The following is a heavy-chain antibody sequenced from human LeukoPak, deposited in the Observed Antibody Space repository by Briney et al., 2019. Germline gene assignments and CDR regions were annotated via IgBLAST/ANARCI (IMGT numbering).Heavy chain of an antibody. CDR3: ARPYTSGYRGAFNI. Sequence: PSETLSLTCTVSGGSISSYYWSWIRQFPGEGLEWIGYIYYSGSTNYNPSLKSRVTISVDTSKNQFSLKLSSMTAADTAVYYCARPYTSGYRGAFNIWGQGTVVTVSS. CDR1: GGSISSYY. V-gene: IGHV4-59*01. D-gene: IGHD6-19*01. J-gene: IGHJ3*02. CDR2: IYYSGST.